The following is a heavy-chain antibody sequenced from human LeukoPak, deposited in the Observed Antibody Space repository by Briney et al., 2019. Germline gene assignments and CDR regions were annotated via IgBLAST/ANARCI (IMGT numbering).Heavy chain of an antibody. CDR1: GFTFSSYG. Sequence: PGGSLRLSCAASGFTFSSYGMHWVRQAPGKGLEWVAFIRHDGSNKYYADSAKGRFTISRDNSKNTLYLQMNSLRAEDTAVYYCAKDLYCSGGSCYSSYMDVWGKGTTVTVSS. J-gene: IGHJ6*03. V-gene: IGHV3-30*02. CDR3: AKDLYCSGGSCYSSYMDV. D-gene: IGHD2-15*01. CDR2: IRHDGSNK.